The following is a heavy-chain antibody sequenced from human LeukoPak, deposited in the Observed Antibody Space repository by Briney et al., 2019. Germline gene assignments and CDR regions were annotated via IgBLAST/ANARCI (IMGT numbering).Heavy chain of an antibody. V-gene: IGHV3-30*02. J-gene: IGHJ2*01. CDR1: GFTFSSYG. D-gene: IGHD5-18*01. CDR2: IRYDGSNK. CDR3: AEEAAMAHHWYFDL. Sequence: GGSLRLSCAASGFTFSSYGMHWVRQAPGKGLEWVAFIRYDGSNKYYADSVKGRFTISRDNSKNTLYLQMNSLRAEDTAVYYCAEEAAMAHHWYFDLWGRGTLVTVSS.